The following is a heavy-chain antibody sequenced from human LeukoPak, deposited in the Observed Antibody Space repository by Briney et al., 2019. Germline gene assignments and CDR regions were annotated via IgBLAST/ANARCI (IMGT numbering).Heavy chain of an antibody. CDR2: ISGSGGST. V-gene: IGHV3-23*01. CDR3: AKPGTDSSFDYYYYMDV. Sequence: GGSLRLSCAASGFTFNTYAMSWFRLAPGKGLDWVSAISGSGGSTYYADSVKGRFTISRDNSKNTLYLQMNSLRAEDTAVYYCAKPGTDSSFDYYYYMDVWGKGTTVNVSS. CDR1: GFTFNTYA. J-gene: IGHJ6*03. D-gene: IGHD1-7*01.